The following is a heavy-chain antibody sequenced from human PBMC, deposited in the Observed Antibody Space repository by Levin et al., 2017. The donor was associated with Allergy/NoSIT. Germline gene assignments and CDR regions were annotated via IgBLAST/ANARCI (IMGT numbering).Heavy chain of an antibody. CDR1: GFTFSSYS. V-gene: IGHV3-21*01. Sequence: GESLKISCAASGFTFSSYSMNWVRQAPGKGLEWVSSISSSSSYIYYADSVKGRFTISRDNAKNSLYLQMNSLRAEDTAVYYCARDGASSSWHDYWGQGTLVTVSS. CDR3: ARDGASSSWHDY. D-gene: IGHD6-13*01. J-gene: IGHJ4*02. CDR2: ISSSSSYI.